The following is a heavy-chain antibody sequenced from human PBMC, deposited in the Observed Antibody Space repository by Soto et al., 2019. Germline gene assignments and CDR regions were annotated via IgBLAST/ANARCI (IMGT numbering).Heavy chain of an antibody. CDR2: ISYDGSNK. CDR3: AKALNDVFGVVNPDY. V-gene: IGHV3-30*18. CDR1: GFTFSSYG. J-gene: IGHJ4*02. Sequence: GGSLRLSCAASGFTFSSYGMHWVRQAPGKGLEWVAVISYDGSNKYYADSVKGRFTISRDNSKNTLYLQMNSLRAEDTAVYYCAKALNDVFGVVNPDYWGQGTLVPVSS. D-gene: IGHD3-3*01.